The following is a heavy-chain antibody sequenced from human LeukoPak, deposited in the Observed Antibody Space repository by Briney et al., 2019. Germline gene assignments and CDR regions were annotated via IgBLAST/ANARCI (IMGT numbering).Heavy chain of an antibody. D-gene: IGHD2-2*01. Sequence: ASVKVSCKASGYTFTGYYMHWVRQAPGQGLEWMGWINPNSGGTNYAQKFQGRVTMTSDTSISTAYMELSGLRSDDTAVYYCATTVVVPAAIFWFDPWGQGTLVTVSS. CDR3: ATTVVVPAAIFWFDP. CDR1: GYTFTGYY. CDR2: INPNSGGT. J-gene: IGHJ5*02. V-gene: IGHV1-2*02.